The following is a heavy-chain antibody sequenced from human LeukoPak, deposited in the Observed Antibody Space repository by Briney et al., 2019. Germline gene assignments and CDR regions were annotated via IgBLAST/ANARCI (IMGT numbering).Heavy chain of an antibody. V-gene: IGHV3-74*01. CDR3: ARDGETNYYGSGSYYSNFDY. J-gene: IGHJ4*02. Sequence: GSLRLSCAVSGFTFSSYWMHWVRQAPGKGLVWVSRINSDGSSTNYADSVKGRFTVSRDNSKNTLYLQMNSLRAEDTAVYYCARDGETNYYGSGSYYSNFDYWGQGTLVTVSS. CDR1: GFTFSSYW. CDR2: INSDGSST. D-gene: IGHD3-10*01.